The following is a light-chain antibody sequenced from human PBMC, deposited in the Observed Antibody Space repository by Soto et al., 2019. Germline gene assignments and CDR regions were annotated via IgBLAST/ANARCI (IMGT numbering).Light chain of an antibody. J-gene: IGKJ2*01. CDR2: SAS. V-gene: IGKV1-5*03. CDR1: QSISSW. CDR3: KQYDSSVYT. Sequence: DIQMTQSPSTLSASVGDRVTITCRASQSISSWLAWYQQKPGKAPKLLIYSASRLGNGVPSRFSGSGSGTEFTLTISSLQPDDFATYYCKQYDSSVYTFGQGTKLEIK.